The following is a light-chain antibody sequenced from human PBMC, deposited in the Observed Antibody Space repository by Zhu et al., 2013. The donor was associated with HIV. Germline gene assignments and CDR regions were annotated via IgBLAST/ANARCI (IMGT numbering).Light chain of an antibody. J-gene: IGKJ2*01. CDR1: QSVSSSY. CDR3: QQYDNLPYT. CDR2: GAS. Sequence: EIVLTQSPGTLSLSPGERATLSCRASQSVSSSYLAWYQQKPGQAPRLLIYGASSRATGIPDRFSGSGSGTDFTFTISSLQPEDIATYYCQQYDNLPYTFGQGTKLEIK. V-gene: IGKV3-20*01.